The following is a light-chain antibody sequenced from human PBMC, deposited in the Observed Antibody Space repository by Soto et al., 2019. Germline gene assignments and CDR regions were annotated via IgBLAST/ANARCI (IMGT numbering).Light chain of an antibody. V-gene: IGLV2-8*01. J-gene: IGLJ2*01. CDR2: DVS. CDR3: ISYAGSNNWV. Sequence: QSALTQPPSASGSPGQSVTISCTGTGSDVGGYNYVSWYQQHPGKAPKLMIYDVSKRPSGVPDHFSGSKSGNTASLTVSGLQAEDEADYYCISYAGSNNWVFGGGTKLTVL. CDR1: GSDVGGYNY.